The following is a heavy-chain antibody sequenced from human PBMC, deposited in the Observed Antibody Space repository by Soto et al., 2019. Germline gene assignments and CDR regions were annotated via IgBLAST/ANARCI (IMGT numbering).Heavy chain of an antibody. CDR2: TDPSDSYT. Sequence: PGESLKISCEGSGYRFTTYWISWVRQMPGKGLEWMGRTDPSDSYTTYSPSFQGHVSISADKSISTAYLQWSALKASDSAMYFCARHDFPITVDGGFDYYYHMDVWGQGTTVTVSS. CDR3: ARHDFPITVDGGFDYYYHMDV. CDR1: GYRFTTYW. V-gene: IGHV5-10-1*01. D-gene: IGHD3-16*01. J-gene: IGHJ6*02.